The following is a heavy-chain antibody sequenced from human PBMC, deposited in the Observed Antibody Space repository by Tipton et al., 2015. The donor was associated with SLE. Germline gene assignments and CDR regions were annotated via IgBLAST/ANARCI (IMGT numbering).Heavy chain of an antibody. CDR3: ARVSGIAARPAGGMDV. D-gene: IGHD6-6*01. CDR1: GFTFSSYA. V-gene: IGHV3-23*01. CDR2: ISGSGGST. J-gene: IGHJ6*02. Sequence: SLRLSCAASGFTFSSYAMSWVRQAPGKGLEWVSAISGSGGSTYYADSVKGRFTISRDNSKNTLYLQMNSLRAEDTAVYYCARVSGIAARPAGGMDVWGQGTTVTVSS.